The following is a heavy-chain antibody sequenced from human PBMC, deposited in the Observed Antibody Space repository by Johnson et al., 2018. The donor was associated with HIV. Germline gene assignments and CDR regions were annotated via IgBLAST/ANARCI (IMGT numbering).Heavy chain of an antibody. CDR1: GFTVSSNY. V-gene: IGHV3-66*01. J-gene: IGHJ3*02. CDR3: ARAKVIRGAEGWAFDM. CDR2: IYSGGST. Sequence: MQLVESGGGLVQPGGSLRLSCAASGFTVSSNYMSWVRQAPGKGLEWVSVIYSGGSTYYADSVKGRFTISRDNSKNSLYLQMNSLTAGDTAVYYCARAKVIRGAEGWAFDMWGQGTMVTVSS. D-gene: IGHD3-10*01.